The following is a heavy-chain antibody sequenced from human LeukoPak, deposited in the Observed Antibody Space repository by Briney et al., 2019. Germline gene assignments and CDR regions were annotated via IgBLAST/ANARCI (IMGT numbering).Heavy chain of an antibody. CDR1: GFXFSSFG. Sequence: GGSLRLSCAASGFXFSSFGIHWVRQAPGKGLEWVGVISYDGSSKYYADSVKGRFTISRDNSKNTLYLQMNSLRAEDTAVYYCASPAVYSSSWYYFDYWGQGTLVTVSS. CDR3: ASPAVYSSSWYYFDY. J-gene: IGHJ4*02. D-gene: IGHD6-13*01. V-gene: IGHV3-30*03. CDR2: ISYDGSSK.